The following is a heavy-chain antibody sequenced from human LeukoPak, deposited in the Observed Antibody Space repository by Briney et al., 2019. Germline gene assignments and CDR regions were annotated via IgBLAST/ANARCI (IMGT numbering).Heavy chain of an antibody. CDR3: AKHGSSWFGYFDY. D-gene: IGHD6-13*01. J-gene: IGHJ4*02. Sequence: GGSLRLSCAASGFTFSSYVMSWVRQAPGKGLEWVSGLTSSGGSTYYADSVQGRVTISRDNSKNTLSLQMNSLTAEDTAVYYCAKHGSSWFGYFDYWGQGTLVTVSS. CDR1: GFTFSSYV. V-gene: IGHV3-23*01. CDR2: LTSSGGST.